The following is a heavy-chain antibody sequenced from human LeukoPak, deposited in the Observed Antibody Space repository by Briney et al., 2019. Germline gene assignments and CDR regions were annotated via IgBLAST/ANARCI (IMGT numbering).Heavy chain of an antibody. CDR1: GFTFSSYS. CDR2: ISSSSSTI. V-gene: IGHV3-48*01. D-gene: IGHD1-26*01. Sequence: GGSLRLSCAASGFTFSSYSMNWVRQAPGKGLEWVSYISSSSSTIYYADSVKGRFTISRDNAKNSLYLQMNSLRAEDTAVYYCAKDQWAYRAFDIWGQGTMVTVSS. J-gene: IGHJ3*02. CDR3: AKDQWAYRAFDI.